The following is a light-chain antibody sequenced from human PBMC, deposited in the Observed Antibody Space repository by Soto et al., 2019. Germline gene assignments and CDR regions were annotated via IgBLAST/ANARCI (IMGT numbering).Light chain of an antibody. CDR1: SSNIGSNT. Sequence: QPVLTQPPSASGTPGQRVTISCSGSSSNIGSNTVNWYQQLPGTAPKLLIYSNNQRPSGVPDRFSGSKSGTSASLAMSGLQADDEADYYCAAWDDSLKGVFGGGTKLTV. CDR2: SNN. CDR3: AAWDDSLKGV. J-gene: IGLJ2*01. V-gene: IGLV1-44*01.